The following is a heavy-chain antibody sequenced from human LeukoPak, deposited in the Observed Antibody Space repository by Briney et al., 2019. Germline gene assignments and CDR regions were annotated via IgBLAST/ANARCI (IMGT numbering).Heavy chain of an antibody. V-gene: IGHV3-30*18. J-gene: IGHJ6*02. D-gene: IGHD2-2*01. CDR2: ISYDGSNK. CDR3: AKDHCSSTSCYYYYYGMDV. Sequence: GGSLRLSCAASGFTFSSYGMHWVRQAPGKGLERVAVISYDGSNKYYADSVKGRFTISRDNSKNTLYLQMNSLRAEDTAVYYCAKDHCSSTSCYYYYYGMDVWGQGTTVTVSS. CDR1: GFTFSSYG.